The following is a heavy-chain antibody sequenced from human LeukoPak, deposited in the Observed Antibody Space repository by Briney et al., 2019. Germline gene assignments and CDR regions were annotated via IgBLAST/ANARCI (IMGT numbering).Heavy chain of an antibody. CDR2: INSGGGVT. D-gene: IGHD1-1*01. CDR1: GFIFSAFG. Sequence: PGGSLRLSCAASGFIFSAFGMTWVRQPPGKGLEWVSAINSGGGVTYYADSVKGRFTISRDNSENTLFLQMDSLRAEDTAVYFCASSMGFWNAGFTSITDWGQGTQVTVSS. V-gene: IGHV3-23*01. J-gene: IGHJ4*02. CDR3: ASSMGFWNAGFTSITD.